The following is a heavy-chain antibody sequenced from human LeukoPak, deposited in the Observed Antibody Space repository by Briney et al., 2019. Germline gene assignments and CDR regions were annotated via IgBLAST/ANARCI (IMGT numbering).Heavy chain of an antibody. CDR1: GYTLTELS. Sequence: ASVKVSGNVSGYTLTELSIHWLRQSPGKGLEGRGGFDPEDGETIYAQKSEGRVTRTANTSTDTAYTELSRLRSEDTAVYYCATVPLYDSSGYYLLNGFYWGQGTLVPVSS. CDR2: FDPEDGET. CDR3: ATVPLYDSSGYYLLNGFY. D-gene: IGHD3-22*01. V-gene: IGHV1-24*01. J-gene: IGHJ4*02.